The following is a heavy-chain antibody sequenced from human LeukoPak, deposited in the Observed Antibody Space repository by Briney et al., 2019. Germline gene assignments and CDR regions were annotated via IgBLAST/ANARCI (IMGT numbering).Heavy chain of an antibody. CDR2: ISSSGSTI. J-gene: IGHJ5*02. CDR3: ARDQRWLQPEYWFDP. Sequence: GGSLRLSCAASGFTFSDYYMSWIRQAPGKGLEWVSYISSSGSTIYYADSVKGRFTISRDNAKNSLYLQMNSLRAEDTAVYYCARDQRWLQPEYWFDPWGQGTLVTVSS. CDR1: GFTFSDYY. D-gene: IGHD5-24*01. V-gene: IGHV3-11*04.